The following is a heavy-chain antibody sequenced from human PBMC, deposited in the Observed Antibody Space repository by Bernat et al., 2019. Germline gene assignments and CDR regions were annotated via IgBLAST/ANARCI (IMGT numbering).Heavy chain of an antibody. V-gene: IGHV4-39*01. Sequence: QLQLQESGPGLVKPSETLSLTCTVPGGPISSSSYYWGWIRQPPGKGLEWIGSIYYSGSTYYNPSLKSRVTISVDTSKNQFSLKLSSVTAADTAVYYCARHLAKDYFDYWGQGTLVTVSS. CDR3: ARHLAKDYFDY. CDR2: IYYSGST. J-gene: IGHJ4*02. CDR1: GGPISSSSYY.